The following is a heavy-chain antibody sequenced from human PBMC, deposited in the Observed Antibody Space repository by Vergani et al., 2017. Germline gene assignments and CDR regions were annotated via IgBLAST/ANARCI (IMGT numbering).Heavy chain of an antibody. D-gene: IGHD6-13*01. CDR3: AREGPYSSSWYWFDP. CDR2: ISSSSSYI. CDR1: GFTFSSYS. J-gene: IGHJ5*02. Sequence: EVQLVESGGGLVQPGGSLRLSCAASGFTFSSYSMNWVRQAPGKGLEWVSSISSSSSYIYYADSVKGRFTISRDNAKNSLYLQMNSLRAEDTAVYYCAREGPYSSSWYWFDPWGQGTLVTVSS. V-gene: IGHV3-21*01.